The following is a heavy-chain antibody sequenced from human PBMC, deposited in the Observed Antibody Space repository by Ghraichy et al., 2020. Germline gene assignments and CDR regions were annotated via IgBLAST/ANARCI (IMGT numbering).Heavy chain of an antibody. CDR3: AKEGGRVGEGDFDV. J-gene: IGHJ3*01. CDR2: LGADGRST. D-gene: IGHD3-10*01. V-gene: IGHV3-23*01. Sequence: GGSLRLSCAVSEFTFDGYPMTWVRQAPGKGLVWVSTLGADGRSTFYADSVKGRFTISRDKSKRTMYLQMNSLRADDTGVYYCAKEGGRVGEGDFDVWGQGTKVTVSS. CDR1: EFTFDGYP.